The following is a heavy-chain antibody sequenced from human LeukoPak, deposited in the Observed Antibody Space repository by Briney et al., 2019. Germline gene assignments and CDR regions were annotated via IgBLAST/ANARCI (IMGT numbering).Heavy chain of an antibody. J-gene: IGHJ5*02. V-gene: IGHV4-39*01. D-gene: IGHD3-3*01. Sequence: PSETLSLTCTVSGGSISSSSYYWGWIRQPPGTGLEWIGSIYYSGSTYYNPSLKSRVTISVDTSKNQFSLKLSSVTAADTAVYYCARRGYDFWSGYGWFDPWGQGTLVTVSS. CDR3: ARRGYDFWSGYGWFDP. CDR2: IYYSGST. CDR1: GGSISSSSYY.